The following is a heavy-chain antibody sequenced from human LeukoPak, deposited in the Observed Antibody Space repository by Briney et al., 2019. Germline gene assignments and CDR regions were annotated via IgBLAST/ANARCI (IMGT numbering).Heavy chain of an antibody. CDR3: ARLFGDVTIYDY. CDR1: GFPFSRYS. Sequence: PGGSLKLSCAASGFPFSRYSMNWVRQAPGEGPEWVSSITSSSSNKDYVDSVKGRFTVSRDNAKNSLYLQMDSLRAEDTAEYYCARLFGDVTIYDYWGQGTLVTVSS. CDR2: ITSSSSNK. V-gene: IGHV3-21*01. J-gene: IGHJ4*02. D-gene: IGHD4-17*01.